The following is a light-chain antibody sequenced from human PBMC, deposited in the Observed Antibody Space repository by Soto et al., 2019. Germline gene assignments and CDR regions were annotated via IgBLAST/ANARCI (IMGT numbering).Light chain of an antibody. Sequence: DIQMTQSPSSLSASVGDRVTITCRASQSIRNYVNWYQQKPGKAPKFLIYVASTLQSGGPSRFSGSGSGTDVTITISSRQPEDFATYYCQQSYSTPYTFGPGTKLEIK. CDR2: VAS. CDR1: QSIRNY. CDR3: QQSYSTPYT. J-gene: IGKJ2*01. V-gene: IGKV1-39*01.